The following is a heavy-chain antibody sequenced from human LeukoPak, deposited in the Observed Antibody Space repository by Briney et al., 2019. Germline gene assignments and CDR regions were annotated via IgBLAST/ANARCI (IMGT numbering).Heavy chain of an antibody. CDR1: GGSISSSGYC. Sequence: SETLSLTCTVSGGSISSSGYCWGWIRPPPGKGLEWIGSIDYSGNTNYNTSLKSRVTIAVDMSKNQFSLKLSSVTAADTAVYYCARSSTSKYSSGWYFFDYWGQGTLVTVSS. CDR2: IDYSGNT. D-gene: IGHD6-19*01. J-gene: IGHJ4*02. V-gene: IGHV4-39*01. CDR3: ARSSTSKYSSGWYFFDY.